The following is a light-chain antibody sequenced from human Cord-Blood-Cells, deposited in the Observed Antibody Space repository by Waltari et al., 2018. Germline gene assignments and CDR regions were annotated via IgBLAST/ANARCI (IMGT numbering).Light chain of an antibody. J-gene: IGLJ1*01. CDR2: YDD. CDR3: AAWDDSLNGYV. V-gene: IGLV1-36*01. CDR1: SSNIGKNG. Sequence: QSVLAQPPSVSEAPRRRVTLPCSGRSSNIGKNGVTWYQQLPGKAPKLLIYYDDLLPSGVSDRFSGSKSGTSASLAISGLQSEDDADYYCAAWDDSLNGYVFGTGTNVTLL.